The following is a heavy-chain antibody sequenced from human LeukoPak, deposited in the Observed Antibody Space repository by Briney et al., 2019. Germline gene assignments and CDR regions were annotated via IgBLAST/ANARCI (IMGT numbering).Heavy chain of an antibody. D-gene: IGHD1-26*01. V-gene: IGHV1-46*01. Sequence: ASVKVSCKASGYTFTSYYMHWVRQAPGQGLEWLGIINPSGGSTSYAQKFQGRVTMTRDTSTSTVYMELSSLRSEDTAVYYCARPRVSGSYHTHFAYWGQGNLVTVSS. CDR2: INPSGGST. CDR1: GYTFTSYY. CDR3: ARPRVSGSYHTHFAY. J-gene: IGHJ4*02.